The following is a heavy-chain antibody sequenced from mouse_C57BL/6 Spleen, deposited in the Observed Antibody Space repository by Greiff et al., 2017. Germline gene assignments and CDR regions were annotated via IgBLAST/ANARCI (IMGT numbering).Heavy chain of an antibody. V-gene: IGHV5-9-1*02. J-gene: IGHJ4*01. CDR1: GFTFSSYA. D-gene: IGHD2-1*01. CDR2: ISSGGDYI. Sequence: EVQVVESGKGLVKPGGSLKLSCAASGFTFSSYAMSWVRQTPEKRLEWVAYISSGGDYIYYADTVKGRFTISRDNARNTLYLQMSSLKSEDTAMYYCTREGNGNYDYYAMDYWGQGTSVTVSS. CDR3: TREGNGNYDYYAMDY.